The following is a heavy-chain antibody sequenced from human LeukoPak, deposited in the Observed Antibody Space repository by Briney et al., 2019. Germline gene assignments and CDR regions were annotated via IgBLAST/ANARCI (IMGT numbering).Heavy chain of an antibody. CDR3: ARELRFLEWYDAFDI. V-gene: IGHV4-39*07. CDR2: IYTSGST. J-gene: IGHJ3*02. D-gene: IGHD3-3*01. CDR1: GGSISGSSYY. Sequence: SETLSLTCTVSGGSISGSSYYWGWIRQPPGKGLEWIGRIYTSGSTNYNPSLKSRVTMSVDTSKNQFSLKLSSVTAADTAVYYCARELRFLEWYDAFDIWGQGTMVTVSS.